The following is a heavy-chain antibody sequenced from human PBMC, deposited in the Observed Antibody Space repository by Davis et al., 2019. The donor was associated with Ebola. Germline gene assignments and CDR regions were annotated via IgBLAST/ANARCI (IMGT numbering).Heavy chain of an antibody. Sequence: SVTVSRLTSGYNFTNYRISWVRQAPGQGFEWIGWISALNGNTHYSHKLQGRVTMTTDTSAATAYMELTSLRSDAMALYYCAPGRGYWGQGTLVIVSS. V-gene: IGHV1-18*03. CDR3: APGRGY. D-gene: IGHD3-10*01. CDR2: ISALNGNT. J-gene: IGHJ4*02. CDR1: GYNFTNYR.